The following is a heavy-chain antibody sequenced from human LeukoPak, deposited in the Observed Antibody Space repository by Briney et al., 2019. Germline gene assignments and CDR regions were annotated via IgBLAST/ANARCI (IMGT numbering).Heavy chain of an antibody. J-gene: IGHJ6*02. CDR2: IYTSGST. CDR3: AITIVSSGWFVSYYGMDV. D-gene: IGHD6-19*01. Sequence: SETLSLTCTVSGGSISSYYWSWIRQPAGKGLEWIGRIYTSGSTNYNPSLKSRVTMSVDTSKNQFSLMLSSVTAADTAVYYCAITIVSSGWFVSYYGMDVWGQGTTVTVSS. CDR1: GGSISSYY. V-gene: IGHV4-4*07.